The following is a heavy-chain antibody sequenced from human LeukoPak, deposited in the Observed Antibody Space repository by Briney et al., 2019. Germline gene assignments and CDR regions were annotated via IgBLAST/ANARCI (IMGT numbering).Heavy chain of an antibody. J-gene: IGHJ5*02. CDR3: AKDLMRDRWFGES. Sequence: GGSLRLSCAASGFTFSYYGMYWVRQAPGKRLEWVAFVRYDGNDKYYADSVKGRFTISRDNFKNALYLQMNSLTPEDTAVYYCAKDLMRDRWFGESWGQGTLVTVSS. V-gene: IGHV3-30*02. D-gene: IGHD3-10*01. CDR1: GFTFSYYG. CDR2: VRYDGNDK.